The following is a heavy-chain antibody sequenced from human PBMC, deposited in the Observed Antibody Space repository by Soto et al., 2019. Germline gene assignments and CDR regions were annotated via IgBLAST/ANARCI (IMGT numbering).Heavy chain of an antibody. CDR1: GFTFTDYT. V-gene: IGHV3-43*01. D-gene: IGHD1-26*01. J-gene: IGHJ4*02. Sequence: GGSLRLSCAASGFTFTDYTMHWVRQAPGKGLEWVSLFSRDGATTYYADSVKGRFTISRDNSRNSLYLQMNSLRTEDTAFYYCAKDNTGSIDYWGQGTLVTVSS. CDR3: AKDNTGSIDY. CDR2: FSRDGATT.